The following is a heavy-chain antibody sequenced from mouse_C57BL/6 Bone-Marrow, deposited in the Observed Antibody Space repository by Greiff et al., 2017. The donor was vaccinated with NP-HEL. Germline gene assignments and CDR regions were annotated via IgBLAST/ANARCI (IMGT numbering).Heavy chain of an antibody. J-gene: IGHJ4*01. V-gene: IGHV10-1*01. Sequence: EVQLVESGGGLVQPKGSLKLSCAASGFSFNTYAMNWVRQAPGKGLEWVARIRSKSNNYATYYADSVKDRFTISRDDSESMLYLQMNNLKTEDTAMYYCVSWDGYYDYAMDYWGQGTSVTVSS. CDR3: VSWDGYYDYAMDY. CDR2: IRSKSNNYAT. D-gene: IGHD2-3*01. CDR1: GFSFNTYA.